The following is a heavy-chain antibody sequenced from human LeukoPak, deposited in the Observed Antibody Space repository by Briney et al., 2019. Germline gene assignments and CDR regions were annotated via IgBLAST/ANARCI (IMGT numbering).Heavy chain of an antibody. J-gene: IGHJ4*02. CDR3: ARVRPHDYSNPAFDY. Sequence: TASETLSLTCAVYGGPFSGYYWSWIRQPPGKGLEWIGEINHSGSTNYNPSLKSRVTISVDTSKNQFSLKLSSVTAADTAVYYCARVRPHDYSNPAFDYWGQGTLVTVSS. CDR2: INHSGST. D-gene: IGHD4-11*01. V-gene: IGHV4-34*01. CDR1: GGPFSGYY.